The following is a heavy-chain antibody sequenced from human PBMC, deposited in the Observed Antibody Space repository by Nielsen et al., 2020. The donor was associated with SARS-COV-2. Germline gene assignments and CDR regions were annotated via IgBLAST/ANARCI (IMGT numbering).Heavy chain of an antibody. CDR2: INPNSGGT. CDR3: ARGVPWELLLSDY. V-gene: IGHV1-18*01. CDR1: GGTFSSYA. Sequence: ASVKVSCKASGGTFSSYAISWVRQAPGQGLEWMGWINPNSGGTNYAQKLQGRVTMTTDTSTSTAYMELRSLRSDDTAVYYCARGVPWELLLSDYWGQGTLVTVSS. J-gene: IGHJ4*02. D-gene: IGHD1-26*01.